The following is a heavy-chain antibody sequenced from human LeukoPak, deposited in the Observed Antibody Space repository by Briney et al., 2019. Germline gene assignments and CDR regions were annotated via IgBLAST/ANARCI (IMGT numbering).Heavy chain of an antibody. CDR2: VKGDGVTT. CDR3: VRDTGSGWDFDY. Sequence: AGSLRLSCAASGFTFNAYAIHWVRQAPGKGLEWVSLVKGDGVTTDYANSVKGRFTVSRDNSKNSLYLQMSNLRTEDTALYYCVRDTGSGWDFDYWGEGSPVTVSS. D-gene: IGHD6-19*01. V-gene: IGHV3-43*02. J-gene: IGHJ4*02. CDR1: GFTFNAYA.